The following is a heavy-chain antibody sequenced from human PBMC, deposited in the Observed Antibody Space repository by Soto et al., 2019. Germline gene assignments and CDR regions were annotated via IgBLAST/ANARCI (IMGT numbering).Heavy chain of an antibody. V-gene: IGHV3-15*07. D-gene: IGHD3-22*01. CDR2: IKSKTDGGTT. Sequence: PGGSLRLSCAASGFTFSNAWMNWVRQAPGKGLEWVGRIKSKTDGGTTDYAAPVKGRFTISRDDSKNTLYLQMNSLKTEDTAVYYCTTGPRHHYYDSSGYPDYYYGMDVWGQGTTVTVSS. CDR3: TTGPRHHYYDSSGYPDYYYGMDV. CDR1: GFTFSNAW. J-gene: IGHJ6*02.